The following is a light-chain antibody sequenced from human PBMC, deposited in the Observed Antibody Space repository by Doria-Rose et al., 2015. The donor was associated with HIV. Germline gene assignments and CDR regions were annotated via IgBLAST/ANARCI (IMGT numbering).Light chain of an antibody. CDR3: QQYYDTTS. Sequence: DIQVTQSPESLGMSLGERATLNCKSNQSLLYTSKDYLAWYQQKPGQPPKLLIYWASTRQSGVPARFGGSGSGTDFTLTISSLEAEDVAVYYCQQYYDTTSFGPGTTVDIK. CDR1: QSLLYTSKDY. CDR2: WAS. V-gene: IGKV4-1*01. J-gene: IGKJ3*01.